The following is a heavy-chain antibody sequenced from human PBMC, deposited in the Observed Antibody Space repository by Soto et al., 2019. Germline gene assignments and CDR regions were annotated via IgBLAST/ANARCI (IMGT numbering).Heavy chain of an antibody. CDR1: GFTFSSYW. CDR3: AREKQQLVPWFDP. D-gene: IGHD6-13*01. J-gene: IGHJ5*02. CDR2: INSDGSST. V-gene: IGHV3-74*01. Sequence: GSLRLSCAASGFTFSSYWMHWVRQAPGKGLVWVSRINSDGSSTSYADSVKGRFTISRDNAKNTLYLQMNSLRAEDTAVYYCAREKQQLVPWFDPWGQGTLVTVSS.